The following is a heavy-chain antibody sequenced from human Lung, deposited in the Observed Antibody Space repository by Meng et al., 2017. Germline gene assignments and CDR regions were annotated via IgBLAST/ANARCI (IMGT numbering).Heavy chain of an antibody. CDR2: IFHSGST. Sequence: EAGTGMVRASGTRSLTRAVSGGSITSSNWWSWVRQTPGKGLEWFGEIFHSGSTNYNPPLESRVNISVEKSKNQFSLKVYSVTAADTATYYCARFDISSSGRGDYWGQGILVTVSS. CDR1: GGSITSSNW. V-gene: IGHV4-4*02. CDR3: ARFDISSSGRGDY. D-gene: IGHD1-26*01. J-gene: IGHJ4*02.